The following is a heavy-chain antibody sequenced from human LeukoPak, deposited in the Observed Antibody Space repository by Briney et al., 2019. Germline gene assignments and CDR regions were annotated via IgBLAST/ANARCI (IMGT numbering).Heavy chain of an antibody. CDR3: ATKPYYYGSGRYYNGYYFDY. D-gene: IGHD3-10*01. J-gene: IGHJ4*02. CDR1: GYTLTELS. CDR2: FYPEDGET. Sequence: VGSVTVSCKVSGYTLTELSMHWVRQAPGKGLEWMGGFYPEDGETIYAQKFQGRVTMTEDTSTDTAYMELSSLRSEDTAVYYCATKPYYYGSGRYYNGYYFDYWGQGTLVTVSS. V-gene: IGHV1-24*01.